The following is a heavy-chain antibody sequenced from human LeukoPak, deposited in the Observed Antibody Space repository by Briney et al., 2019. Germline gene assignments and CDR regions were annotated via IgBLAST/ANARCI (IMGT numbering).Heavy chain of an antibody. D-gene: IGHD2-2*01. CDR3: ARGPIYCSSTSCYPLYYMDV. J-gene: IGHJ6*03. CDR2: MNPNSGNT. CDR1: GYTFTSYD. V-gene: IGHV1-8*03. Sequence: ASVKVSCKASGYTFTSYDINWVRQATGQGLEWMGWMNPNSGNTGYAQKFQGRVTITRNTSISTAYMELSSLRSEDTAVYYCARGPIYCSSTSCYPLYYMDVWGKGTTVTVSS.